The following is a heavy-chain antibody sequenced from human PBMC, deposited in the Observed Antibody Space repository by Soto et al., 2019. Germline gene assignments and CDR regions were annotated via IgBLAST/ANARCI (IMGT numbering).Heavy chain of an antibody. V-gene: IGHV4-34*01. CDR1: GGSFSGYY. CDR2: INDRGSI. CDR3: ARESHDILTGPPWVWYFDL. D-gene: IGHD3-9*01. J-gene: IGHJ2*01. Sequence: QVQLQQWGAGPLRPLETLSLTCGVSGGSFSGYYWAWIRQSPEKGLEWIGEINDRGSINYNPSLKSRVSISADTSKNHYSLNLRSVTAADTAVYYCARESHDILTGPPWVWYFDLWGRGTLVTVSS.